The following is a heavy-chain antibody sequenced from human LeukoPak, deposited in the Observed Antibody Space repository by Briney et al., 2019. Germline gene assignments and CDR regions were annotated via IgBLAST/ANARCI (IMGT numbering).Heavy chain of an antibody. Sequence: PSETLSLTCTVSGGSISSSSYYWGSIRQPPGKGLEWIGEINHSGSTNYNPSLKSRVTISGDTSKNQFSLKLSSVTAADTAVYFCARVGYSYVINDWSRTGLGAYATKHYYHMDVWGKGTTVTVSS. J-gene: IGHJ6*03. CDR2: INHSGST. CDR3: ARVGYSYVINDWSRTGLGAYATKHYYHMDV. CDR1: GGSISSSSYY. V-gene: IGHV4-39*07. D-gene: IGHD5-18*01.